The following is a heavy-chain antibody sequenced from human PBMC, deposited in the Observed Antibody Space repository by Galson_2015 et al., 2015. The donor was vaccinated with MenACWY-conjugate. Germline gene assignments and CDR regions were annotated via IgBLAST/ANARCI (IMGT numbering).Heavy chain of an antibody. CDR2: INPSGGST. J-gene: IGHJ5*02. CDR3: ARGEVRFGP. V-gene: IGHV1-46*01. CDR1: GYTFTRYF. Sequence: SVKVSCKAPGYTFTRYFMQWVRQAPGQGLEWMGLINPSGGSTVYAQTFEGRVTLTRGTSTSTVYMELSSLQSEDTAVYYCARGEVRFGPWGQGTLVTVSS.